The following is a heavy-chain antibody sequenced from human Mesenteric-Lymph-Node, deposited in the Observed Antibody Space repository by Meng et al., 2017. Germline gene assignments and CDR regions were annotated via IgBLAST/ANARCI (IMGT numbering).Heavy chain of an antibody. D-gene: IGHD6-19*01. Sequence: VLLVGVGGGLVKPGGSLTLSCSGSGFSSLHTMVWVRQAPGKGLEWLSSISSSGGYIYYADSVKGRFTISRVSSLYLQMDSLGAEDTAMYYCARDRTYSSGWLDAFDIWGQGTMVTVSS. CDR1: GFSSLHT. CDR2: ISSSGGYI. V-gene: IGHV3-21*01. J-gene: IGHJ3*02. CDR3: ARDRTYSSGWLDAFDI.